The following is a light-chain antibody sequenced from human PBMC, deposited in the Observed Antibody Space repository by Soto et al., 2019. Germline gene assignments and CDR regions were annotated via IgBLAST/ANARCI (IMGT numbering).Light chain of an antibody. CDR1: SSDVGGYNY. CDR3: SSYTSSSTPRV. V-gene: IGLV2-14*01. Sequence: QSVLTQPASVSGSPGQSLTISCTGTSSDVGGYNYVSWYQQHPGKAPKLMIYEVSNRPSGVSNRFSGSKSGNTASLTISGLQAEDEADYYCSSYTSSSTPRVFGTGTRSPS. CDR2: EVS. J-gene: IGLJ1*01.